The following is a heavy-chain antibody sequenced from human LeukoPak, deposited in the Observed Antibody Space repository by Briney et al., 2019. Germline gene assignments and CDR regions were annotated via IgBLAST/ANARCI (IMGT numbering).Heavy chain of an antibody. CDR3: ARIRRITGYYYYGMDV. CDR1: GGSFSGYY. D-gene: IGHD4-17*01. Sequence: PSETLSLTCAVYGGSFSGYYWSWIRQPPGKGLEWIGEINHSGSTNYNPSLKSRVTISVDTSKNQFSLKLSSVAAAGTAVYYCARIRRITGYYYYGMDVWGQGTTVTVSS. V-gene: IGHV4-34*01. CDR2: INHSGST. J-gene: IGHJ6*02.